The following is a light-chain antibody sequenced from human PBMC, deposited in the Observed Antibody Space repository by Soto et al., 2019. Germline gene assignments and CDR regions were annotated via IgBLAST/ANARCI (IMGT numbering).Light chain of an antibody. Sequence: EIVLTQSPATLSVSPGERATLSCRASQSVSSDLAWYQQKPGQAPRLPIYGASTRATGIPARFSGSGSGTEFTLTISRLEPEDFAVYYCQQYGSSHTFGQGTRLEI. CDR2: GAS. J-gene: IGKJ5*01. CDR1: QSVSSD. V-gene: IGKV3-15*01. CDR3: QQYGSSHT.